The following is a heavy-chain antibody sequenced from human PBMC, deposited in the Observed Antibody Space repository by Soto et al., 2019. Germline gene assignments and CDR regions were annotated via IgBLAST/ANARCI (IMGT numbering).Heavy chain of an antibody. CDR1: GFTFSSYS. D-gene: IGHD4-17*01. J-gene: IGHJ4*02. V-gene: IGHV3-21*01. CDR2: ISSSSSYI. CDR3: ARDNARGDYSIDY. Sequence: EVQLVESGGGLVKPGGSLRLSCAASGFTFSSYSMNWVRQAPGKGLEWVSSISSSSSYIYYADSVKGRFTVSRDNAKNSLYLQINSLRAEDTAVYYCARDNARGDYSIDYWGQGTLVTVSS.